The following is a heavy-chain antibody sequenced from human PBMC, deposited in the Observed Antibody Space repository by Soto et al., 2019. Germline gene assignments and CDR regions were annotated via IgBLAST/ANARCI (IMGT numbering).Heavy chain of an antibody. CDR2: MYPGYSDT. D-gene: IGHD3-3*01. CDR3: ARLPRDCNKPSCYYADH. J-gene: IGHJ4*02. Sequence: GESLKISCRGSGYDFNTNWFGWVRQLPGRGLEWVGIMYPGYSDTRYNPSLQGHVTLSVDVTVSTAFWQWRSLETSDTGMYFCARLPRDCNKPSCYYADHWGQGTQVTVSS. V-gene: IGHV5-51*01. CDR1: GYDFNTNW.